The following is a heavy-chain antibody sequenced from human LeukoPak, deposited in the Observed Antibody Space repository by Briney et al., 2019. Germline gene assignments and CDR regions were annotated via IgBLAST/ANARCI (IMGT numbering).Heavy chain of an antibody. CDR3: VRDLYRNTVYY. Sequence: VGCLRLSCAVSGVTFRSDGITWGRRAPRKGREWVANIKEDGRDKYYVASVKGRFTISRDNAQNSLYLQMNSLSAEDTAVYYCVRDLYRNTVYYWGQGTLVAVSS. J-gene: IGHJ4*02. D-gene: IGHD4-11*01. V-gene: IGHV3-7*01. CDR2: IKEDGRDK. CDR1: GVTFRSDG.